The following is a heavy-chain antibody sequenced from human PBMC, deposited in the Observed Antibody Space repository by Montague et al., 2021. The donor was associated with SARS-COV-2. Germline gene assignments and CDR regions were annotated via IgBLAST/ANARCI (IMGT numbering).Heavy chain of an antibody. CDR1: GGSFSTYY. D-gene: IGHD3-3*01. J-gene: IGHJ6*02. V-gene: IGHV4-34*01. CDR3: ARDQTVLEWIWYVMDV. CDR2: IDHSGNT. Sequence: SETLSLTCTVYGGSFSTYYWTWIRQSPGKGLEWIGNIDHSGNTNXNPSLKSRVSISVDTSSSQFSLYLTSVTAADAAVYYCARDQTVLEWIWYVMDVWGPGTTVTVSS.